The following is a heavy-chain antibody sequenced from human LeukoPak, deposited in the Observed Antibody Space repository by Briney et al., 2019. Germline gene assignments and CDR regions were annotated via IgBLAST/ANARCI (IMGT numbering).Heavy chain of an antibody. J-gene: IGHJ4*02. D-gene: IGHD3-3*02. CDR1: GFTFSSYD. V-gene: IGHV3-23*01. CDR2: ISGNGGST. Sequence: GGSETLVCAASGFTFSSYDMSWARQAPGKGLVWVSGISGNGGSTKYAESVKGRVSISRYNSKNTLHMQMKSLRVEDTAVYYCPKDGYDPRHFFSYWGQGPPILVS. CDR3: PKDGYDPRHFFSY.